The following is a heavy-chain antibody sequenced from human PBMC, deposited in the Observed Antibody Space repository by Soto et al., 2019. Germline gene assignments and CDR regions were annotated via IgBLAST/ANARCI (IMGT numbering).Heavy chain of an antibody. CDR3: ARGRPHDY. Sequence: GASVKVSCKSSGDTFTSYGFSCVRQAPGQGLEWMGWLSVYNGNTHYAQKFQGRVTVTTDTSTSTAYMELRSLRSDDTAVYYCARGRPHDYWGQGTLVTVSS. CDR1: GDTFTSYG. V-gene: IGHV1-18*01. CDR2: LSVYNGNT. J-gene: IGHJ4*02.